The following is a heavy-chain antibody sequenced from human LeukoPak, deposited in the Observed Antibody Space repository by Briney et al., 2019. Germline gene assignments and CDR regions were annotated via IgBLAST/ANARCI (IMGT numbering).Heavy chain of an antibody. J-gene: IGHJ4*02. CDR2: MYYSGST. CDR3: ARDFRGGYDFWSGYYTPYYFDY. Sequence: SETLSLTCAVYGGSFSGYYWGWIRQPPGKGLEWIGSMYYSGSTYYNPSLKSRVTISVDTSKNHFSLKLSSVTAADTAVYYCARDFRGGYDFWSGYYTPYYFDYWGQGTLVTVSP. CDR1: GGSFSGYY. D-gene: IGHD3-3*01. V-gene: IGHV4-34*01.